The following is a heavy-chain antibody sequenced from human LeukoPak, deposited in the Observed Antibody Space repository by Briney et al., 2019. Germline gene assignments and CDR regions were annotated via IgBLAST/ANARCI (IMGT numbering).Heavy chain of an antibody. CDR1: GFTFSSYS. Sequence: GGSLRLSCAASGFTFSSYSMNWVRHAPGKGLEWVANIKQDGSEKYYVDSVKGRFTISRDNAKNSLYLQMNSLRAEDTAVYYCARDNVGSSFDYWGQGTLVTVSS. CDR3: ARDNVGSSFDY. D-gene: IGHD6-13*01. J-gene: IGHJ4*02. CDR2: IKQDGSEK. V-gene: IGHV3-7*01.